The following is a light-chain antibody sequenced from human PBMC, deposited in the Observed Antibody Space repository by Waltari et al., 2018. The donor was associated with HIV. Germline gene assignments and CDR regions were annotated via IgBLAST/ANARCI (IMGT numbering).Light chain of an antibody. CDR3: ALYVDGGMV. CDR1: SGSVSLLSY. J-gene: IGLJ3*02. Sequence: QTVVTQEPSLSVSPGGTVTLTCGLNSGSVSLLSYPSWYQQTPGQAPRTLIYSTMTRSSGVPDRFSGSILGDKAALTIARAQAEDESSYFCALYVDGGMVFGGGTKLTVL. CDR2: STM. V-gene: IGLV8-61*01.